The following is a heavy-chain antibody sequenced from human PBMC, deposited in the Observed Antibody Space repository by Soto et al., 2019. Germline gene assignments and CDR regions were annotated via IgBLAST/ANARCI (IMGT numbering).Heavy chain of an antibody. J-gene: IGHJ6*02. CDR1: GFTFSSYA. Sequence: GGSLRLSWAASGFTFSSYAMSWVRQAPGKGLEWVSAISGSGGSTYYADSVKGRFTISRDNSKNTLYLQMNSLRAEDTAVYYCAKAGGDYDFWSGYYTYYYYGMDVWGQGTTVTVSS. CDR3: AKAGGDYDFWSGYYTYYYYGMDV. D-gene: IGHD3-3*01. V-gene: IGHV3-23*01. CDR2: ISGSGGST.